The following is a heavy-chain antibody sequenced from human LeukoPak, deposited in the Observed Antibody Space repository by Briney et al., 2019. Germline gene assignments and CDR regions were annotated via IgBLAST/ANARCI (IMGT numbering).Heavy chain of an antibody. J-gene: IGHJ4*02. V-gene: IGHV3-23*01. CDR3: AKDSGSYFDYFDY. D-gene: IGHD1-26*01. CDR2: ISNNGGYT. Sequence: GGSLRPSCAASGFTFSSSAMSWVRQAPGKGLEWVSAISNNGGYTYYADSVQGRFTISRDNSKNTLYLQMNSLRAEDTAVYYCAKDSGSYFDYFDYWGQGTLVTVSS. CDR1: GFTFSSSA.